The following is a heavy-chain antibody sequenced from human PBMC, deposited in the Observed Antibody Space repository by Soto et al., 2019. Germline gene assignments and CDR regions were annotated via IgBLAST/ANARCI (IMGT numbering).Heavy chain of an antibody. V-gene: IGHV3-30*03. CDR3: ARKTPGGVIAPFHY. Sequence: QVQLVESGGGVVQPGRSLRLSCAASGFAFSSYGMYWVRQAPGEGLEWVAVMSYDGSNEYCADSVKGRFTISRDNSKNTLYLQMNSLRVEDTAVYFCARKTPGGVIAPFHYWGQGTLVTVSS. D-gene: IGHD3-16*02. CDR2: MSYDGSNE. J-gene: IGHJ4*02. CDR1: GFAFSSYG.